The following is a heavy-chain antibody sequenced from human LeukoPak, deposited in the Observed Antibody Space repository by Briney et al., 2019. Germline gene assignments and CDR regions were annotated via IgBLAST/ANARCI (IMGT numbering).Heavy chain of an antibody. V-gene: IGHV1-69*06. J-gene: IGHJ4*02. CDR3: ARDLNSDNPY. Sequence: SVKVSCKSSGGTFSSYAISWVRQAPGQGLEWMGRIIPIFGTANYAQKFQGRVTITADKSTSTAYMELSSLRSEDTAVYYCARDLNSDNPYWGQGTLVTVSS. CDR1: GGTFSSYA. D-gene: IGHD4-23*01. CDR2: IIPIFGTA.